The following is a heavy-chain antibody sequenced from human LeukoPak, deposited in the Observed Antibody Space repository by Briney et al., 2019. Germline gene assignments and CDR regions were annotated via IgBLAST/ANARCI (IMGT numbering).Heavy chain of an antibody. CDR2: ISGNGAST. V-gene: IGHV3-23*01. CDR3: AKDDIVIVQAASFWFDP. Sequence: GGSLRLSCAASGFTFSGYAMSWVRQAPGNRLEWVSGISGNGASTYYADSVKGRFTISRDNFKNTLYLQINSLRAEDTAVYYCAKDDIVIVQAASFWFDPWGQGTLVTVSS. J-gene: IGHJ5*02. D-gene: IGHD2-2*01. CDR1: GFTFSGYA.